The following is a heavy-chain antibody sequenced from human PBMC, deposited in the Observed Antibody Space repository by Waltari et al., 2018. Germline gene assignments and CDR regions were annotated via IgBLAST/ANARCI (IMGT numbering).Heavy chain of an antibody. CDR1: GFTFIASW. V-gene: IGHV3-74*01. CDR2: INSDGSTT. CDR3: ARAQLTMARNLDL. J-gene: IGHJ2*01. D-gene: IGHD3-10*01. Sequence: EVQLVESGGGLVQPGGSLGLSCLTSGFTFIASWMHWVRQFPGKGLVWGSRINSDGSTTSYADSVKGRFTISRDNAKNTLYLQMNSLRADDTSVYYCARAQLTMARNLDLWGRGTLVTVSS.